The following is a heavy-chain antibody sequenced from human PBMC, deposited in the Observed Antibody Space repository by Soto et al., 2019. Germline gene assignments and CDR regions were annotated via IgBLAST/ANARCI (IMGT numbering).Heavy chain of an antibody. J-gene: IGHJ3*02. V-gene: IGHV4-34*01. Sequence: QVQLQQWGAGLLKPSETLSLTCAVYGGSFSGYYWSWIRQPPGKGLEWIGEINHSGSTNYNPSLKRRVTISVDPSKNQFSLKLSSVTAADTAVYYCARGRGVLLGFGETIDIWGQGTMVTVSS. D-gene: IGHD3-10*01. CDR2: INHSGST. CDR1: GGSFSGYY. CDR3: ARGRGVLLGFGETIDI.